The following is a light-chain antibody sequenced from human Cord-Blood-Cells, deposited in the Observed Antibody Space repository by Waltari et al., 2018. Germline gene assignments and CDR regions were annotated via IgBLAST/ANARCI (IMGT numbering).Light chain of an antibody. Sequence: SVLTQPPSASGTPGQRVTIPCSRSSSNFGSYTVTWYQQLPGPAPKLLIYSKNQRPSGVPHRFSGSKSGTSASLAISGLQSEDEADYYCAAWDDSLNGVVFGGGTKLTVL. CDR3: AAWDDSLNGVV. J-gene: IGLJ2*01. V-gene: IGLV1-44*01. CDR2: SKN. CDR1: SSNFGSYT.